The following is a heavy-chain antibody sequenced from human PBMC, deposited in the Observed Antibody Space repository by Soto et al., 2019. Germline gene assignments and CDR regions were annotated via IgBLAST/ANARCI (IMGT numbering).Heavy chain of an antibody. V-gene: IGHV4-34*01. D-gene: IGHD2-2*01. CDR2: INHSGST. Sequence: SETLSLTCAVYGGSFSGYYWSWIRQPPGKGLEWIGEINHSGSTNYNPSLKSRVTISVDTSKNQFSLKLSSVTAADTAVYYCARAPFAHRAPAGGYSYMDVGGKGTTVPFPS. CDR1: GGSFSGYY. CDR3: ARAPFAHRAPAGGYSYMDV. J-gene: IGHJ6*03.